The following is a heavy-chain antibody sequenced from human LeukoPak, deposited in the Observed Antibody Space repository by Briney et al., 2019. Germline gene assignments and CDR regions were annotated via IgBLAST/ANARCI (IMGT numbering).Heavy chain of an antibody. CDR1: GFTLSSYA. J-gene: IGHJ4*02. D-gene: IGHD4/OR15-4a*01. V-gene: IGHV3-23*01. Sequence: GGSLRLSCAASGFTLSSYAMSWVRQAPGKGLEWVSTLSVGGVFTYYVDSVKGRFTISRDNSKNTLYLQMNSLRVEDTAVYYCAREPPDYGNDYWGQGTLVTVSS. CDR3: AREPPDYGNDY. CDR2: LSVGGVFT.